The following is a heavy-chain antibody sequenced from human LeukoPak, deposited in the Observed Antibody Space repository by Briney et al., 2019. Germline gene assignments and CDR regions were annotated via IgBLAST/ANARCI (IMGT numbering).Heavy chain of an antibody. CDR1: GFTFSSYA. J-gene: IGHJ5*02. D-gene: IGHD2-2*01. V-gene: IGHV3-23*01. CDR3: AKADIVVVPAATFDP. CDR2: ISGSGGST. Sequence: GGSLRLSCAASGFTFSSYAMSWVRQAPGKGLEWVSAISGSGGSTYYADSVKGRFIISRDNSKNTLYLQMNSLRAEDTAVYYCAKADIVVVPAATFDPWGQGTLVTVSS.